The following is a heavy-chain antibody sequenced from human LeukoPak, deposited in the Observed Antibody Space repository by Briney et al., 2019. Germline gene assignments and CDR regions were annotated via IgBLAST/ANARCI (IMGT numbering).Heavy chain of an antibody. CDR2: ISAYNGNT. CDR1: GYTFTSYG. Sequence: GASVKVSCKASGYTFTSYGISWVRQAPGQGLEWMGWISAYNGNTNYAQKLQGRVTMTTDTSTSTAYMELRSLRSDDTAVYYCAREWIGYCSHCGWFDPWGQGTLVTVSS. V-gene: IGHV1-18*01. CDR3: AREWIGYCSHCGWFDP. J-gene: IGHJ5*02. D-gene: IGHD2-15*01.